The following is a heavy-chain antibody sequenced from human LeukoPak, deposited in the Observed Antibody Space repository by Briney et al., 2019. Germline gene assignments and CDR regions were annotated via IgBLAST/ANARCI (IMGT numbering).Heavy chain of an antibody. CDR3: ASPRGYSDDAFDI. V-gene: IGHV1-69*04. J-gene: IGHJ3*02. CDR1: GGTFSSYA. Sequence: GSSVKVSCKASGGTFSSYAISWVRQAPGQGLEWMGRIIPILGIANYAQKFQGRVTITADKSTSTAYMELSSLRSEDTAVYYCASPRGYSDDAFDIWGQGTMVTVSS. D-gene: IGHD6-13*01. CDR2: IIPILGIA.